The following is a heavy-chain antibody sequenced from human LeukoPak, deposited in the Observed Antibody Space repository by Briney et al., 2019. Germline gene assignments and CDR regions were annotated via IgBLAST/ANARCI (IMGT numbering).Heavy chain of an antibody. Sequence: ASVKVSCKASGYTFTSYYMHWVRQAPGQGPEWMGISNPSGGSTSYAQKFQGRVTMTRDTSTSTVYMELSSLRSEDTAVYYCAREHGDYLLDYWGQGTLVTVSS. J-gene: IGHJ4*02. CDR3: AREHGDYLLDY. V-gene: IGHV1-46*01. D-gene: IGHD4-17*01. CDR1: GYTFTSYY. CDR2: SNPSGGST.